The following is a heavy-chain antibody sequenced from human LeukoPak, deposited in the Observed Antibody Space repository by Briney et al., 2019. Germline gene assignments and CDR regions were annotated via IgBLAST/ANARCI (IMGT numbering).Heavy chain of an antibody. CDR3: ARESYDILTGYYNVDY. D-gene: IGHD3-9*01. CDR2: INWNGGST. J-gene: IGHJ4*02. Sequence: GGSLRLSCAASGFTFDDYGMSWVRQAPGKGLEWVSGINWNGGSTGYADSVKGGFTISRDNAKNSLYLQMNSLRAEDTALYYCARESYDILTGYYNVDYWGQGTLVTVSS. V-gene: IGHV3-20*04. CDR1: GFTFDDYG.